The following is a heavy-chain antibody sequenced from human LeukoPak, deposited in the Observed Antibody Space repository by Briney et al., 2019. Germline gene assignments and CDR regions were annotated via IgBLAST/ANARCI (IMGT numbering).Heavy chain of an antibody. V-gene: IGHV4-39*07. CDR1: GGSFSSSSYF. CDR3: ARADRVYYYDSSGYRGFDY. CDR2: MSYSGST. J-gene: IGHJ4*02. D-gene: IGHD3-22*01. Sequence: PSETLSLTCTVSGGSFSSSSYFWGWLRQPPGKGLEWIASMSYSGSTYYNPSLKSRVTMSVDTSKNQFSLKLSSVTAADTAVYYCARADRVYYYDSSGYRGFDYWGQGTLVTVSS.